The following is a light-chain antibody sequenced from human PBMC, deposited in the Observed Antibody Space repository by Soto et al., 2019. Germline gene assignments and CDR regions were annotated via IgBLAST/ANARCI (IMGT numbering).Light chain of an antibody. CDR1: SSNIGSNY. V-gene: IGLV1-47*01. J-gene: IGLJ2*01. CDR3: AAWDDSLSAHVV. CDR2: RNN. Sequence: SALAQPPSASGTPGQRVTISCSGSSSNIGSNYVYWYQQLPGTAPKLLIYRNNQRPSGVPDRFSGSRSGTSASLAISGLRSEDEADYYCAAWDDSLSAHVVFGGGTKVTVL.